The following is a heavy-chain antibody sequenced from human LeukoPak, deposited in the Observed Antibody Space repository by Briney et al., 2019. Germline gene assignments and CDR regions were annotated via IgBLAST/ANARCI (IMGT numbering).Heavy chain of an antibody. CDR1: GGTFSSYA. CDR3: ARREIAVAGCDY. V-gene: IGHV1-69*04. CDR2: IIPILGIA. Sequence: SVKVSCKASGGTFSSYAISWVRQAPGQGLEWMGRIIPILGIANYAQKFQGRVTITADKSTSTAYMELSSLRSEDTAVYYCARREIAVAGCDYWPQGTLDSVSS. J-gene: IGHJ4*02. D-gene: IGHD6-19*01.